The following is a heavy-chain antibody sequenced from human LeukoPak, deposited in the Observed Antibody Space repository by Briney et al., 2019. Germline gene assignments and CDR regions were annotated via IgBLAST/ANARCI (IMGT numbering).Heavy chain of an antibody. Sequence: GGSLRLCCAASGLRFTSYWMSWVRQAPGKGLEWVANINQGGNTVNYVDSVKGRVSISRDNANNALFLQMHSLRFEDTAIYYCATTFPYCGDGTCKLGGQGAQVTVSS. CDR3: ATTFPYCGDGTCKL. CDR1: GLRFTSYW. CDR2: INQGGNTV. V-gene: IGHV3-7*01. J-gene: IGHJ4*02. D-gene: IGHD2-15*01.